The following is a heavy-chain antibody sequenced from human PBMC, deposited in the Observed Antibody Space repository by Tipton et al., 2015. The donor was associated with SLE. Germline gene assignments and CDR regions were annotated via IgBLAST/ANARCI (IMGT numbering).Heavy chain of an antibody. CDR2: TYSSGST. CDR3: ARAPSFMVRRFTVYHFDS. D-gene: IGHD3-10*01. Sequence: TLSLTCTVSGDSISNYYWSWIRQPPGKGLEWIGHTYSSGSTNYNPSLKSRVIISADTSKSRFSLKVTSVTAADTAVYYCARAPSFMVRRFTVYHFDSWGQGTRVTVSS. J-gene: IGHJ4*02. V-gene: IGHV4-4*08. CDR1: GDSISNYY.